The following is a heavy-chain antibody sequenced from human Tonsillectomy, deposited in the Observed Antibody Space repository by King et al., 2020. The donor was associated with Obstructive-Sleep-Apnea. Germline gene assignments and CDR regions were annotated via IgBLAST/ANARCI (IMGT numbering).Heavy chain of an antibody. D-gene: IGHD2/OR15-2a*01. J-gene: IGHJ2*01. Sequence: VQLQQWGAGLLKPSETLSLTCAVYGGSFSGYYWTWIRQPPGKGLEWIGEINHSGSTIYNPSLKSRVTISVETSKNQFSLKLSSVTAADTAVYYCARLSRDWYFDLWGRGTLVTVSS. CDR3: ARLSRDWYFDL. V-gene: IGHV4-34*01. CDR2: INHSGST. CDR1: GGSFSGYY.